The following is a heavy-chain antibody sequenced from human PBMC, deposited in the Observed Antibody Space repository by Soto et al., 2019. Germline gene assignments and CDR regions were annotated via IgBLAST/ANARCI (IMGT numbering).Heavy chain of an antibody. V-gene: IGHV4-39*01. CDR2: IYYSGST. J-gene: IGHJ5*02. D-gene: IGHD1-20*01. CDR1: GGSIRSSSYY. Sequence: PSETQSLTCTVAGGSIRSSSYYWGWIRQPPGKGLEWIGSIYYSGSTYYNPSLKSRVTISVDTSKNQFSLKLSSVTAADTAVYYCARPMYNWNVNWFDPWGQGTLVTVSS. CDR3: ARPMYNWNVNWFDP.